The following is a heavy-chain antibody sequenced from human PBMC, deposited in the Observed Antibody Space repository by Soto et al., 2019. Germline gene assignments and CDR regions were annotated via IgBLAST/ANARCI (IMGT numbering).Heavy chain of an antibody. Sequence: SETLSLTCAVYGGSFSGYYWSWTRQPPGKGLEWIGEINHSGSTNNNPSLKSRVTISVDTSKNQFSLKLSSVTAADTAVYYCARGLDVGDAFDIWGQGTMVTVSS. CDR3: ARGLDVGDAFDI. CDR1: GGSFSGYY. J-gene: IGHJ3*02. D-gene: IGHD1-26*01. CDR2: INHSGST. V-gene: IGHV4-34*01.